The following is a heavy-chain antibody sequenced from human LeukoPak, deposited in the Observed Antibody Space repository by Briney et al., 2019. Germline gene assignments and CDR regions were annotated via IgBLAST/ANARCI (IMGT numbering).Heavy chain of an antibody. CDR3: ARHPQEFRSDWFDP. J-gene: IGHJ5*02. Sequence: PSETLSLTCTVSGGSINNTLFYWGWIRQPPGKGLEWIGTVYYDGINYSSPSLKSRVATSVDTSKNQFSLRLSSVTAADTAVYYCARHPQEFRSDWFDPWGQGTLVTVSS. CDR2: VYYDGIN. D-gene: IGHD3-10*01. CDR1: GGSINNTLFY. V-gene: IGHV4-39*07.